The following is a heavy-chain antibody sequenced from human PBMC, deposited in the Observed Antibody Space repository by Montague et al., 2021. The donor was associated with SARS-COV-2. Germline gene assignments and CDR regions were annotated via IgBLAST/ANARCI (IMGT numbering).Heavy chain of an antibody. D-gene: IGHD5-24*01. CDR1: SDSISSGGYY. CDR3: ARGPSRLATPEFYFGY. Sequence: TLSLTCIVSSDSISSGGYYWSWIRQHPGKGLEWIGYIYYSGNTYYNPSLKSRVTMSVDTTKNQFSLTLNSVTAADTAVYYCARGPSRLATPEFYFGYWGQGTLVSVSS. CDR2: IYYSGNT. V-gene: IGHV4-31*03. J-gene: IGHJ4*02.